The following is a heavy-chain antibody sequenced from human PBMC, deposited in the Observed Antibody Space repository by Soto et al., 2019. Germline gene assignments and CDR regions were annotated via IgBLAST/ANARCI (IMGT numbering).Heavy chain of an antibody. V-gene: IGHV3-74*01. CDR3: ARVTTREPYYDFWSGYPLRYYFDY. CDR1: GFTFSSYW. Sequence: PGGSLRLSCAASGFTFSSYWMHWVRQAPGKGLVWVSRINSDGSSTSYADSVKGRFTIPRDNAKNTLYLQMNSLRAEDTAVYYCARVTTREPYYDFWSGYPLRYYFDYWGQGTLVTVSS. J-gene: IGHJ4*02. D-gene: IGHD3-3*01. CDR2: INSDGSST.